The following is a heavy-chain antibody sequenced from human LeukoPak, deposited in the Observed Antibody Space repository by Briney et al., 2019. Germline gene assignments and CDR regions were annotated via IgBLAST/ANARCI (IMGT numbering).Heavy chain of an antibody. J-gene: IGHJ5*02. CDR1: GGSISSGSYY. V-gene: IGHV4-61*02. D-gene: IGHD3-10*01. Sequence: SETLSLTCTVSGGSISSGSYYWSWVRQPAGKGLEWIGRIYTSGSTNYNTSLKSRVTLSVDTSKNQFSLKLSSVTAADTAVYYCARDITMVRGVILDWFDPWGQGTLVTVSS. CDR2: IYTSGST. CDR3: ARDITMVRGVILDWFDP.